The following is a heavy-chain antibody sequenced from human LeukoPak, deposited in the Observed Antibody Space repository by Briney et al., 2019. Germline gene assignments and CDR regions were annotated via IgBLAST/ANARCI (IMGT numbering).Heavy chain of an antibody. V-gene: IGHV4-30-2*03. CDR3: ARHELERQYFDY. CDR1: GGSISSGGYY. J-gene: IGHJ4*02. CDR2: IYYSGST. D-gene: IGHD1-1*01. Sequence: PSETLSLTCTVSGGSISSGGYYWSWIRQPPGKGLEWIGYIYYSGSTYYNPSLKSRVTISVDTSKNQFSLELSSVTAADTAVYYCARHELERQYFDYWGQGTLVTVSS.